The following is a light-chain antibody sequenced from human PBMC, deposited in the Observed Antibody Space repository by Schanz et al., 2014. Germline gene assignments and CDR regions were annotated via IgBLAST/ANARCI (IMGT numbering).Light chain of an antibody. CDR2: EDT. Sequence: QSALTQPRSVSGSPGQSVTISCTGTSSDVGTYNYVSWYQQHPGKAPKLMIYEDTKRPSGVSNRFSGSKSGNTASLTISGLQAEDEADYYCSSFTSSSTWVFGGGTKLTVL. V-gene: IGLV2-14*01. CDR3: SSFTSSSTWV. CDR1: SSDVGTYNY. J-gene: IGLJ3*02.